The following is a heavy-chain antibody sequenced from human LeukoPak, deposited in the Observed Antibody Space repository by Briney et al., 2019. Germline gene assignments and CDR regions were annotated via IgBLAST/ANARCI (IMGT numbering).Heavy chain of an antibody. CDR1: GYTFTSYG. Sequence: ASVKVSCKASGYTFTSYGISWVRQAPGQGLEWMGWISAYNGNTNYAQKLQGRVTMTTDSSTSTAYMELRSLRCDDTAVYYCARGPIIDIVVIPAAADYYHMDVWGKGTTVTVSS. D-gene: IGHD2-2*01. CDR3: ARGPIIDIVVIPAAADYYHMDV. J-gene: IGHJ6*03. V-gene: IGHV1-18*01. CDR2: ISAYNGNT.